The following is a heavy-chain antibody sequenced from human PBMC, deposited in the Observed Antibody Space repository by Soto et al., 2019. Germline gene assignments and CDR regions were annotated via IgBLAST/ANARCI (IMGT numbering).Heavy chain of an antibody. J-gene: IGHJ4*02. Sequence: GGSLRLSCAASGFTFSSYAMHWVRQAPGKGLEWVAVISYDGSNKYYADSVKGRFTISRDNSKNTLYLQMNSLRAEDTAVYYCARVHPQPPLLWFGGALDYWGQGTLVTVSS. CDR3: ARVHPQPPLLWFGGALDY. CDR2: ISYDGSNK. D-gene: IGHD3-10*01. V-gene: IGHV3-30-3*01. CDR1: GFTFSSYA.